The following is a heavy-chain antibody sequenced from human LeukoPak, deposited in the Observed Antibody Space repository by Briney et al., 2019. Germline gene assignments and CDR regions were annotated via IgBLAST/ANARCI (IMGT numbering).Heavy chain of an antibody. Sequence: SETLSLTCTVSGGSIRSSNYYWGWIRQPPGKGLEWIGSIYYSGSTYYNPSLKSRVTISVDTSKNQFSLKLSSVTAADTAVYYCATFPTVKDYWGQGTLVTVSS. J-gene: IGHJ4*02. CDR2: IYYSGST. CDR3: ATFPTVKDY. V-gene: IGHV4-39*01. D-gene: IGHD4-17*01. CDR1: GGSIRSSNYY.